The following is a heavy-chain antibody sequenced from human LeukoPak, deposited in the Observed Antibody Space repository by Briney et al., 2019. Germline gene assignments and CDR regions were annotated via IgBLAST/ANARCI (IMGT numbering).Heavy chain of an antibody. D-gene: IGHD5-18*01. CDR2: LSHTSGSE. CDR1: GFTFSYYD. V-gene: IGHV3-48*01. CDR3: ARVRTFVWVQSGYYYYMDV. Sequence: GGSLRLSCTASGFTFSYYDMNWVRQAPGKGLEWISYLSHTSGSEYFADSVRGRFTVSRDNAQNSFYLQMDSLRAEDTAVYYCARVRTFVWVQSGYYYYMDVWGKGTTVTVSS. J-gene: IGHJ6*03.